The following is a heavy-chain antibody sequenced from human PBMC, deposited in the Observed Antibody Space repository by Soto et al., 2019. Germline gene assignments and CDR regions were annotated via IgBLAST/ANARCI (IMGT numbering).Heavy chain of an antibody. CDR1: GYTFTSYD. CDR2: MNPNSGNT. CDR3: ARVRGSSVGRDYFYYSGMDV. D-gene: IGHD6-6*01. V-gene: IGHV1-8*01. Sequence: ASVKVSCKASGYTFTSYDINWVRQATGQGLEWMGWMNPNSGNTGYAQKFQGRVTITRNTSISTAYMELSSLRSEDTAVYYCARVRGSSVGRDYFYYSGMDVWGQGTTVTVSS. J-gene: IGHJ6*02.